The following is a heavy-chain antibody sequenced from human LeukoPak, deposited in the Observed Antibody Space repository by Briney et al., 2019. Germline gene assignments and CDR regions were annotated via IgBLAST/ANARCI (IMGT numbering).Heavy chain of an antibody. J-gene: IGHJ6*03. CDR3: ARSRGYSFDYYYYMDV. CDR1: GGTFSSYG. CDR2: IIPIFGTV. V-gene: IGHV1-69*13. Sequence: SVKVSCKASGGTFSSYGISWVRRAPGQGLEWVGGIIPIFGTVNSAQKFQGRVTITADESTSTAYMELNSLRSEDTAVYYCARSRGYSFDYYYYMDVWGKGTTVTISS. D-gene: IGHD5-18*01.